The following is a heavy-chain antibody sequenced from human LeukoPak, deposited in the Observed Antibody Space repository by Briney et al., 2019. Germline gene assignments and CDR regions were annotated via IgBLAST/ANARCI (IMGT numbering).Heavy chain of an antibody. CDR1: GYSISSGYY. CDR3: ARIARNCTNGVCQNTGFDY. V-gene: IGHV4-38-2*02. CDR2: IYHSGST. D-gene: IGHD2-8*01. Sequence: PSETLSLTCTVSGYSISSGYYWGWIRQPPGEGLEWIGSIYHSGSTYYNPSLKSRVTISVDTSKNQFSLKLSSVTAADTAVYYCARIARNCTNGVCQNTGFDYWGQGTLVTVSS. J-gene: IGHJ4*02.